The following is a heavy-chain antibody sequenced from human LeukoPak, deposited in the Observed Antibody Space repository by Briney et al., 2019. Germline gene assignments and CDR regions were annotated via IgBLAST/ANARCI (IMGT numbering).Heavy chain of an antibody. Sequence: PSETLSLTCAVYGGSFSGYYYNWIRQPPGKGLEWIGEIHPTGGTTYNTSLKSRPTISVDTSTNQFSLKLSSVTAADTALYFCVRGVDSAKLGYWGQGTLVTVSS. CDR3: VRGVDSAKLGY. J-gene: IGHJ4*02. CDR1: GGSFSGYY. D-gene: IGHD3-3*01. V-gene: IGHV4-34*01. CDR2: IHPTGGT.